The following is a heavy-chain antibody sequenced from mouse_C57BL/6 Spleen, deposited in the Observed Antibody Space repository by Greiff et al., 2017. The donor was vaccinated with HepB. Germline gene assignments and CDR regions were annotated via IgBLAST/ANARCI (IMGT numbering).Heavy chain of an antibody. J-gene: IGHJ1*03. CDR3: ARRAHYYGSSYGYFDV. Sequence: EVQLQQSGPELVKPGASVKISCKASGYSFTDYNMNWVKQSNGKSLEWIGVINPNYGTTSYNQKFKGKATLTVDKSASTAYMQLNSLTSEDSAVYSCARRAHYYGSSYGYFDVWGTGTTVTVSS. V-gene: IGHV1-39*01. D-gene: IGHD1-1*01. CDR2: INPNYGTT. CDR1: GYSFTDYN.